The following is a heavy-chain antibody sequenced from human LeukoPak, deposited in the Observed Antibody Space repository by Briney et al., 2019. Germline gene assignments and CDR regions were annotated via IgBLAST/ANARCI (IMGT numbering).Heavy chain of an antibody. V-gene: IGHV3-9*01. J-gene: IGHJ6*02. Sequence: GRSLRLSCAASGFTFDDYAMHWVRQAPGKGLEWVSGISWNSGSIGYADSVKGRFTISRDNAKNSLYLQMNSLRAEDTALYYCAKDGSSYYYYGVDVWGQGTTVTVSS. CDR2: ISWNSGSI. CDR3: AKDGSSYYYYGVDV. CDR1: GFTFDDYA.